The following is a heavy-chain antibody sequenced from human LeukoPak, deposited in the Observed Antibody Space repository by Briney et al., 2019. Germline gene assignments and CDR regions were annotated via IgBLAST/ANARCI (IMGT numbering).Heavy chain of an antibody. J-gene: IGHJ4*02. CDR2: MYPSDSDT. CDR3: ARSTHGSGSYSGGFVIDY. V-gene: IGHV5-51*01. D-gene: IGHD3-10*01. CDR1: GYNFASTW. Sequence: PGESLKISCKGSGYNFASTWIAWVRQMPGKGLEWMGIMYPSDSDTRYSPSFQGQVTISADKSINTAYLQWSSLETSDTAMYFCARSTHGSGSYSGGFVIDYWGQGTLVTVSS.